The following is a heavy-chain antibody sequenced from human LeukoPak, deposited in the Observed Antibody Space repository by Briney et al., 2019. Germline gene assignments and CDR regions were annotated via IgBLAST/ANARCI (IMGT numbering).Heavy chain of an antibody. CDR3: AKCRRMVDAFDI. CDR1: GYSISSGYY. J-gene: IGHJ3*02. Sequence: SETLSLTCTVSGYSISSGYYWGWIRQPPGKGLEWIGSIYHSGSTYYNPSLKSRVTISVDTSKNQFSLKLSSVTAADTAVYYCAKCRRMVDAFDIWGQGTMVTVSS. V-gene: IGHV4-38-2*02. D-gene: IGHD3-10*01. CDR2: IYHSGST.